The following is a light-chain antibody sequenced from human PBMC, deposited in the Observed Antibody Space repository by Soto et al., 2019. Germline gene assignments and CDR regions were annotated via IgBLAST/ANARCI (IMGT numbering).Light chain of an antibody. CDR3: QQYNGYWT. CDR1: QSISDS. CDR2: EAS. J-gene: IGKJ1*01. Sequence: DIQMTQSPSTLSASVGDRVTITCRASQSISDSLAWYQQKPGKAPKLLIYEASSLKSGVPSRFSGSRSVTEYTLTISSLQPDYFATYYCQQYNGYWTFGQGTKVEIK. V-gene: IGKV1-5*03.